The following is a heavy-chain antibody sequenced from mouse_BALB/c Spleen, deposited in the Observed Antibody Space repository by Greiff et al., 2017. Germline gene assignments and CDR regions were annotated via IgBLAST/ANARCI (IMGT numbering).Heavy chain of an antibody. D-gene: IGHD2-4*01. CDR2: ISSGGSYT. V-gene: IGHV5-6*01. Sequence: EVKLMESGGDLVKPGGSLKLSCAASGFTFSSYGMSWVRQTPDKRLEWVATISSGGSYTYYPDSVKGRFTISRDNAKNTLYLEMSSLRSEDTAMYYCARNDLAWFAYWGQGTLVTVSA. CDR1: GFTFSSYG. CDR3: ARNDLAWFAY. J-gene: IGHJ3*01.